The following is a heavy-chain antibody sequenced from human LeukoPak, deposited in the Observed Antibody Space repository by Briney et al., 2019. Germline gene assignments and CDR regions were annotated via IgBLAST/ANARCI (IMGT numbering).Heavy chain of an antibody. V-gene: IGHV3-20*04. CDR1: GFTFDDYG. CDR2: INWNGGST. D-gene: IGHD3-3*01. Sequence: GGSLRLSCAASGFTFDDYGMSWVRQAPGKGLEWVSGINWNGGSTGYADSAKGRFTISRDNAKNSLYLQMNSLRAEDTALYYCARRLREWSHDAFGIWGQGTMVTVSS. CDR3: ARRLREWSHDAFGI. J-gene: IGHJ3*02.